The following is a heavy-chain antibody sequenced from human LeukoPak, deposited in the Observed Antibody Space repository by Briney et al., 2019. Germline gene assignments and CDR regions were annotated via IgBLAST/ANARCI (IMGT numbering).Heavy chain of an antibody. J-gene: IGHJ4*02. D-gene: IGHD6-19*01. V-gene: IGHV4-39*01. CDR1: GGSSSGYY. Sequence: SETLSLTCAVYGGSSSGYYWGWIRQPPGKGLEWIGSIYYSGLTYYNPSLKSRVTMSIDTSKNQFSLKLSSVTAADTAVYFCAPVQWLADTWGYWGQGTLVTVSS. CDR3: APVQWLADTWGY. CDR2: IYYSGLT.